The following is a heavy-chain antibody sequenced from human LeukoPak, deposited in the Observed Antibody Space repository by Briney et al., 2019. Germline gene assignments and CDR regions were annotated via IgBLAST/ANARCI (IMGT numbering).Heavy chain of an antibody. J-gene: IGHJ5*02. CDR2: IWSDGSNK. V-gene: IGHV3-30*02. Sequence: GGSLRLSCAASGFTVSSNYMSWVRQAPGKGLEWVAVIWSDGSNKYYADSVEGRFTISRDNSKNTLYLQMNSLRAEDTAVYYCAKGLYCSSTSCYINHNWFDPWGQGTLVTVSS. CDR3: AKGLYCSSTSCYINHNWFDP. CDR1: GFTVSSNY. D-gene: IGHD2-2*01.